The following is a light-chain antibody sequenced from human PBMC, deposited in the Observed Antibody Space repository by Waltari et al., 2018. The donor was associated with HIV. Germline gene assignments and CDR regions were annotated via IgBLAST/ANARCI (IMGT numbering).Light chain of an antibody. CDR2: GAS. Sequence: IVLTQTPGTLSLSPGERATLSCRSSQSLTSNYLACYQQKPGQAPRLLIFGASSRATDIPDRFSGSGSGTDFTLTIRRLEPEDFAVYYGQQNGNSLTFGPGTKVNIK. V-gene: IGKV3-20*01. CDR3: QQNGNSLT. J-gene: IGKJ3*01. CDR1: QSLTSNY.